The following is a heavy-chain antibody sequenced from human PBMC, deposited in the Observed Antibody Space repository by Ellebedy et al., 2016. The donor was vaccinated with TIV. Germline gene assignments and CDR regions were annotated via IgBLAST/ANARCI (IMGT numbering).Heavy chain of an antibody. J-gene: IGHJ3*02. Sequence: AASVKVSCKASGYTFTSYDINWVRQATGQGLEWMGWMNPNSGNTGYAQKFQGRVTMTRNTSISTAYMELSSLRSEDTAVYYCARGRCSGGSCYSDDAFDIWGQGTMATVSS. CDR3: ARGRCSGGSCYSDDAFDI. CDR1: GYTFTSYD. D-gene: IGHD2-15*01. V-gene: IGHV1-8*01. CDR2: MNPNSGNT.